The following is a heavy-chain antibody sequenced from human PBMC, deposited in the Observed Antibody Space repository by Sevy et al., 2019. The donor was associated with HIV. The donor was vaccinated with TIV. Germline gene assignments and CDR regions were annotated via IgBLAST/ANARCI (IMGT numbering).Heavy chain of an antibody. CDR1: GFTFNSYW. V-gene: IGHV3-7*01. J-gene: IGHJ6*02. Sequence: GGSLRLSCAASGFTFNSYWMSWVRQAPGKGLEWVANIKQDGSEKYYVDSVKGRFTISRDNAKNSLYLQMNSLRAEDTAVYYCARDRITMVQGVITDYYYYGMDVWGQGTTVTVSS. D-gene: IGHD3-10*01. CDR2: IKQDGSEK. CDR3: ARDRITMVQGVITDYYYYGMDV.